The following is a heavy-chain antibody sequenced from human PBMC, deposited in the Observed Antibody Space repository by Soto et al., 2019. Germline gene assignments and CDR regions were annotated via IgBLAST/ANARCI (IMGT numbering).Heavy chain of an antibody. CDR2: ISYDGSNK. CDR1: GFTFSSYG. J-gene: IGHJ3*02. D-gene: IGHD2-15*01. V-gene: IGHV3-30*03. CDR3: AGGGGAFDI. Sequence: VQLVESGGGVVQPGRSLRLSCAASGFTFSSYGMHWVRQAPGKGLEWVAVISYDGSNKYYADSVKGRFTISRDNSKNTLYLQMNSLRAEDTAVYYCAGGGGAFDIWGQGTMVTVSS.